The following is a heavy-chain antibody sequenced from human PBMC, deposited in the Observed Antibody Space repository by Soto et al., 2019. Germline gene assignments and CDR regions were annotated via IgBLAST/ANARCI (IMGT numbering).Heavy chain of an antibody. CDR3: ARDEYCSGGSCTDVDAFDI. CDR1: GFTFSSYS. CDR2: ISSSSSTI. D-gene: IGHD2-15*01. Sequence: GGSLRLSCAASGFTFSSYSMNWVRQAPGKGLEWVSYISSSSSTIYYADSVKGRFTISRDNAKNSLYLQMNSLRAEDTAVYYCARDEYCSGGSCTDVDAFDIWGQGTMVTVSS. J-gene: IGHJ3*02. V-gene: IGHV3-48*01.